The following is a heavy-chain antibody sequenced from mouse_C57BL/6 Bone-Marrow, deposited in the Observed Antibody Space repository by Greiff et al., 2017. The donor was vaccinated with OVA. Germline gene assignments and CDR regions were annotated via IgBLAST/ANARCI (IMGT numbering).Heavy chain of an antibody. V-gene: IGHV3-6*01. Sequence: DVQLQESGPGLVKPSPSLTLTCSVTGYSITSGFYWNWIRQFPGNKLEWMGYLSYDGSNNYNPSLKKRISITRDTSKNQVFLKLKSVTTEDTATYYGAREGITTVVGAMDYWGQGTSVTVSS. J-gene: IGHJ4*01. CDR1: GYSITSGFY. D-gene: IGHD1-1*01. CDR2: LSYDGSN. CDR3: AREGITTVVGAMDY.